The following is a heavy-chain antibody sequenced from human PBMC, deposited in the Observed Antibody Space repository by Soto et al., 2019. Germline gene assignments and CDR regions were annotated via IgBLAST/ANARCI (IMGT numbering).Heavy chain of an antibody. V-gene: IGHV3-23*01. CDR1: GFSFSDYA. J-gene: IGHJ6*03. CDR2: ISGTSGNT. Sequence: EVQLLESGGGLAQPGGSLRLSCAASGFSFSDYAMNWVRQAPGRGLECVSVISGTSGNTYYADAVKGRFTISRDNSKNTVYLQLSSLRAEDTAVYYCAKEATGAGGHVYMDVWGKVTPVTVSS. D-gene: IGHD3-10*01. CDR3: AKEATGAGGHVYMDV.